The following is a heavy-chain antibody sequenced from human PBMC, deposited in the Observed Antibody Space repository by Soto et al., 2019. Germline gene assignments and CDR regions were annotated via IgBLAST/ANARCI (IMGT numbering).Heavy chain of an antibody. J-gene: IGHJ4*01. D-gene: IGHD2-8*01. V-gene: IGHV3-23*01. CDR1: GFTFSTYV. CDR3: AKEGVLGLYYFDV. Sequence: PGGSLRLSCAASGFTFSTYVMSWVRQAPGKGPEWVSTIGGGGSSTYYADSVKGRFTISRDNSKNTLYLQMNSLRPEDTAGYYCAKEGVLGLYYFDVWGQGTLVTVSS. CDR2: IGGGGSST.